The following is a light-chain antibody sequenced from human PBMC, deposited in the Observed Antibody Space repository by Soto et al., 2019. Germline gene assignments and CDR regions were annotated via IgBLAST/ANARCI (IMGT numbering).Light chain of an antibody. V-gene: IGKV1-39*01. Sequence: DIQMTQSPSSLSASLGDRVTITCRASQSISNYLNWYQQKPGKAPKLLIYTASSLQGGVPSRFSGSGAGTDFTLTISSLQPEDFATYYCQQSYDSPLTFGPGTKVDIK. CDR1: QSISNY. J-gene: IGKJ3*01. CDR2: TAS. CDR3: QQSYDSPLT.